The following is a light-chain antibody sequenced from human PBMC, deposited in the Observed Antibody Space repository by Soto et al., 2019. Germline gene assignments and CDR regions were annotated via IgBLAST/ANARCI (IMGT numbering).Light chain of an antibody. V-gene: IGLV2-14*01. Sequence: QSALTQPASVSGSPGQSITISCTGTSSDVGTYNYVSWYQLHPGKAPKLMVYEVSNRPSGVSNRFSGSKSGNTASLTISGLQAGDEADYHCSSYTSSSTYVFGTGTKLTVL. CDR1: SSDVGTYNY. CDR3: SSYTSSSTYV. J-gene: IGLJ1*01. CDR2: EVS.